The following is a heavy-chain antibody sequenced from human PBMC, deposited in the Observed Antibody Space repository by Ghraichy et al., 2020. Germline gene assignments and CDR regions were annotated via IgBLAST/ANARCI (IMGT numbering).Heavy chain of an antibody. D-gene: IGHD2-8*01. CDR2: IIPIFGTA. J-gene: IGHJ4*02. CDR1: GGTFSTYA. Sequence: SVKVSCKASGGTFSTYAISWVRQAPGQGLEWMGGIIPIFGTANYAQKFQGRVAITADKSTSTAYMELSSLRSEDTAGDYFARDRQGYCTNGICQTTHDYWGQGTLVTVSS. V-gene: IGHV1-69*06. CDR3: ARDRQGYCTNGICQTTHDY.